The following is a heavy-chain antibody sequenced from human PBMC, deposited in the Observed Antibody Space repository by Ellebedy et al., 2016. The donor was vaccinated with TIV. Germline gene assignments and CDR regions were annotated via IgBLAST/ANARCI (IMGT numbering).Heavy chain of an antibody. D-gene: IGHD3-10*01. CDR3: AKDSSAVLWFGELAYFDY. CDR1: GFTFSSYA. J-gene: IGHJ4*02. CDR2: ISGSGGST. Sequence: PGGSLRLSCAASGFTFSSYAMSWVRQAPGKGLEWVSAISGSGGSTYYADSVKGRFTISRDNSKNTLYLQMNSLRAEDTAVYYCAKDSSAVLWFGELAYFDYWGQGTLVTVSS. V-gene: IGHV3-23*01.